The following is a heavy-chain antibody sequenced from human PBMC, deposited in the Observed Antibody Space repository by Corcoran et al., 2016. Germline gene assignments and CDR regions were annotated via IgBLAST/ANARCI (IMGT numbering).Heavy chain of an antibody. CDR3: GRGVGRELLGNDF. D-gene: IGHD1-26*01. J-gene: IGHJ4*02. CDR1: GYTFTDHY. V-gene: IGHV1-2*02. Sequence: QVQLVQSGADVKKPGASVKVSCKASGYTFTDHYMHWVRQAPGQGLEWMGWINPNTGGTNYALKFQGRVSMTRDTSISTAYMELNRLTSDDTAVYYCGRGVGRELLGNDFWGQGTLVTVSS. CDR2: INPNTGGT.